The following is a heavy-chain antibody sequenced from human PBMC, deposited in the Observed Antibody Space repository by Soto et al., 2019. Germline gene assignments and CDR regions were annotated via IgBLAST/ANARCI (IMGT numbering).Heavy chain of an antibody. Sequence: GGSLRLSCAASGFTFSSYAMIWVRQAPGKGLEWVSAISGSGGSTYYADSVKGRFTISRDNSKNTLYLQMNSLRAEDTAVYYCAKSGAVGYYYGMDVWGQGTTVTVSS. CDR1: GFTFSSYA. D-gene: IGHD6-19*01. J-gene: IGHJ6*02. CDR3: AKSGAVGYYYGMDV. V-gene: IGHV3-23*01. CDR2: ISGSGGST.